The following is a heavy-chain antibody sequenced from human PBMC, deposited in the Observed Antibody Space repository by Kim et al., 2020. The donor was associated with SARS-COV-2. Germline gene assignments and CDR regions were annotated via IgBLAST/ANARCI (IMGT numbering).Heavy chain of an antibody. CDR3: AREEYYYDSSGYYRNWFDP. D-gene: IGHD3-22*01. V-gene: IGHV3-11*06. J-gene: IGHJ5*02. Sequence: GRLTIARDNAKNSLYLQMNSLRAEDTAVYYCAREEYYYDSSGYYRNWFDPWGQGTLVTVSS.